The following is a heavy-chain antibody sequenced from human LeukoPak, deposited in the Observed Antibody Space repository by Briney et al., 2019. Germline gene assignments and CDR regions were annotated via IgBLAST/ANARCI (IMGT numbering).Heavy chain of an antibody. Sequence: EPGGSLRLSCAASGFTFSDYYMSWIRQAPGKGLEWVSYISSSGSTIYYADSVKGRFTISRDNAKNSLYLQMNSLRAEDTAVYYCARGVRGYSYGRDTYYFDYWGQGTLVTVSS. CDR2: ISSSGSTI. D-gene: IGHD5-18*01. J-gene: IGHJ4*02. CDR3: ARGVRGYSYGRDTYYFDY. CDR1: GFTFSDYY. V-gene: IGHV3-11*04.